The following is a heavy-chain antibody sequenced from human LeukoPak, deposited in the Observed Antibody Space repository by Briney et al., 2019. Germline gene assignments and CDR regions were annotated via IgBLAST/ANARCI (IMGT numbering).Heavy chain of an antibody. Sequence: SQTLSLTCTVSGDSISSGSYYWSWIRQPAGKGLEWIGRIYTSGSTNYNPSLKSRVTISVDTSKNQFSLKLSSVTAADTAVYYCARSYYYDSSGYYYGSDYWGQGTLVTVSS. CDR3: ARSYYYDSSGYYYGSDY. V-gene: IGHV4-61*02. J-gene: IGHJ4*02. CDR1: GDSISSGSYY. D-gene: IGHD3-22*01. CDR2: IYTSGST.